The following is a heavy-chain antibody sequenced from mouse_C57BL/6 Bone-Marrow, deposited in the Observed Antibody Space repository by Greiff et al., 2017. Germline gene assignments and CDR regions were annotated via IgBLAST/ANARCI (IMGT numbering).Heavy chain of an antibody. CDR1: GFTFSDYG. CDR2: ISSGSSTI. CDR3: ARRLLRCYYAMDY. V-gene: IGHV5-17*01. J-gene: IGHJ4*01. D-gene: IGHD1-1*01. Sequence: EVKLVESGGGLVKPGGSLKLSCAASGFTFSDYGMHWVRQAPEKGLEWVAYISSGSSTIYYADTVKGRFTISRDNAKNTLFLQMTSLRSEDTAMYYCARRLLRCYYAMDYWGQGTSVTVSS.